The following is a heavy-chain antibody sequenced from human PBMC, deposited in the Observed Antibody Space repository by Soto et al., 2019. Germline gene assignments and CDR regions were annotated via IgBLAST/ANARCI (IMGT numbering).Heavy chain of an antibody. Sequence: QVQLVQSGAEVKKPGSSVKVSCKASGGTFSTYSVGWVRQAPGQGLEWMGRIVPVLGLVDYAQKFQGRVTISADKSTCTAYLELNSLSSGDTAVYYCARGVAVVPAPATALNWFDTWGQGTLVAVSS. CDR3: ARGVAVVPAPATALNWFDT. D-gene: IGHD6-19*01. V-gene: IGHV1-69*02. CDR1: GGTFSTYS. J-gene: IGHJ5*02. CDR2: IVPVLGLV.